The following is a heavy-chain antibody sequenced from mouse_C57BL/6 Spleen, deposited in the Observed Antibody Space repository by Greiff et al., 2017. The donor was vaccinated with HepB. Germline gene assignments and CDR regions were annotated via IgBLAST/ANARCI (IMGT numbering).Heavy chain of an antibody. Sequence: EVQLVESGGGLVKPGGSLKLSCAASGFTFSDYGMHWVRQAPEKGLEWVAYISSGSSTIYYADTVKGRFTRSRDNAKNTLFLQMTSLRSEDTAMYYCARRTMVTTTGYYYAMDYWGQGTSVTVSS. CDR1: GFTFSDYG. CDR2: ISSGSSTI. J-gene: IGHJ4*01. D-gene: IGHD2-2*01. CDR3: ARRTMVTTTGYYYAMDY. V-gene: IGHV5-17*01.